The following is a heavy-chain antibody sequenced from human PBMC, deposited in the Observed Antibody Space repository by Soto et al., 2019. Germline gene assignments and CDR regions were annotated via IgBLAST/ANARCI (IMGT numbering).Heavy chain of an antibody. CDR3: AKDRNYPRDQFHY. Sequence: LGGSLRLSCAASGFTFSTYALSCFLHAPCNGLEWVSAISANGQGIYYADSVRGRFTISRDNSKNTIFLHMDSLRAEDTAVYYCAKDRNYPRDQFHYWGQGTLVTVSS. D-gene: IGHD1-7*01. V-gene: IGHV3-23*01. CDR1: GFTFSTYA. J-gene: IGHJ4*02. CDR2: ISANGQGI.